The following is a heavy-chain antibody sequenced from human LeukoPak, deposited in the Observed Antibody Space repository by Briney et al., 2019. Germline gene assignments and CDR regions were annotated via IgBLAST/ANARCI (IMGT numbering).Heavy chain of an antibody. CDR2: IRSKAYGGTT. CDR1: GFTSGDYA. CDR3: TRDLGSYYSSTLDY. V-gene: IGHV3-49*03. Sequence: SGGSLSLSCTASGFTSGDYAMSWFRQAPGKGLEWVGFIRSKAYGGTTEYAASVKGRFTISRDDSKSIAYLQMNSLKTEDTAVYYCTRDLGSYYSSTLDYWGQGTLVTVSS. J-gene: IGHJ4*02. D-gene: IGHD1-26*01.